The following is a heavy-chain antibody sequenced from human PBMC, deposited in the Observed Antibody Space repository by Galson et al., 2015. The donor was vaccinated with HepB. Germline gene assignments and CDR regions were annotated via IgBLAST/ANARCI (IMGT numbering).Heavy chain of an antibody. Sequence: SLRLSCAASGFTFSSYSMNWVRQAPGKGLEWVSYISSGSTTIYYADSVKGRFTISRDNAKNSLYLQMNSLRAEDTAVYYCARDRNQWLPMDVWGQGTTVTVSS. CDR1: GFTFSSYS. CDR3: ARDRNQWLPMDV. V-gene: IGHV3-48*01. CDR2: ISSGSTTI. J-gene: IGHJ6*02. D-gene: IGHD6-19*01.